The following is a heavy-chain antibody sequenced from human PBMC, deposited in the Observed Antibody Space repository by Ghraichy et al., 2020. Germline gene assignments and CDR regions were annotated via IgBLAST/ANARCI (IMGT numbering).Heavy chain of an antibody. V-gene: IGHV3-23*01. Sequence: GESLRLSCAASGFTFSTYAMTWVRQAPGGGLEWVSSISATGGTTYYADSVKGRFTISRDNSESALYLQMNSLRTEDTALYYCANGRYCSTTSCSLTSPWYFDLWGRGTLVTVSS. D-gene: IGHD2-2*01. CDR2: ISATGGTT. J-gene: IGHJ2*01. CDR3: ANGRYCSTTSCSLTSPWYFDL. CDR1: GFTFSTYA.